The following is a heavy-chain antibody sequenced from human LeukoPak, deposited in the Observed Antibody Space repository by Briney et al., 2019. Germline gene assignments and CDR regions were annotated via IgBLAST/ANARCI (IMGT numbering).Heavy chain of an antibody. CDR3: ARGTTDGYSYGRFDY. J-gene: IGHJ4*02. D-gene: IGHD5-18*01. CDR2: IYYSGTT. Sequence: PSQTLSLTCTVSGGSISSGGFYWSWIRQHPGKGLEWLVYIYYSGTTYYNPSLKSRVTFSVDTSKNQFSLKLNPVTAADTALYYCARGTTDGYSYGRFDYWGQGTLVTVSS. CDR1: GGSISSGGFY. V-gene: IGHV4-31*03.